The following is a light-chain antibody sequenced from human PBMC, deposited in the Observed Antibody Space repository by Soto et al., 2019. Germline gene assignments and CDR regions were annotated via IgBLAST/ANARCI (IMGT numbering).Light chain of an antibody. Sequence: QSVLTQPPSVSAAPGQRVTISCSGSSSNIGGNSVSWYQQLPGTAPKLLIYDDDKRPSGIPDRFSGSKSGTSATLGITGFQTGDEADYYCGSWDSSLSAYVFGTGPKV. CDR3: GSWDSSLSAYV. V-gene: IGLV1-51*01. CDR1: SSNIGGNS. CDR2: DDD. J-gene: IGLJ1*01.